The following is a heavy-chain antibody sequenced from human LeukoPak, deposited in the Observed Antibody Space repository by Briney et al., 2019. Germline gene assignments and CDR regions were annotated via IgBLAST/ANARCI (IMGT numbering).Heavy chain of an antibody. D-gene: IGHD3-22*01. CDR1: GSNFGSTE. J-gene: IGHJ4*02. Sequence: PGGSLRLSCAAPGSNFGSTEMNGARRAPGKGLEWVAYFAGSDTTTYYAESVKGRFIISRDNARNSLYLQMNSLRAEDTALYYCTTLGYHLDSWGQGTLVTVSS. CDR3: TTLGYHLDS. CDR2: FAGSDTTT. V-gene: IGHV3-48*03.